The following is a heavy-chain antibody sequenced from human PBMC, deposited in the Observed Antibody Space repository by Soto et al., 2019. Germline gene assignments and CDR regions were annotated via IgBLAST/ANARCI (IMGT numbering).Heavy chain of an antibody. CDR1: GGSFSSYT. Sequence: QVQLVQSGVEVKKPGSSVKVSCKASGGSFSSYTLTWVRQAPGQGLEWMGRIIPILGIANSAQKVQGRVTITADKSTSTAYMELSSLRSEDTAVYYCAGGGVGPTSNLRDYWGQGTLVTVSS. CDR2: IIPILGIA. J-gene: IGHJ4*02. D-gene: IGHD1-26*01. CDR3: AGGGVGPTSNLRDY. V-gene: IGHV1-69*02.